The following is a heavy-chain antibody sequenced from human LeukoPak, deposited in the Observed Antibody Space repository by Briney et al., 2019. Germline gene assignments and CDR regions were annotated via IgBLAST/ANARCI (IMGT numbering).Heavy chain of an antibody. CDR2: IYPGDSDT. CDR1: GYSFNTYW. Sequence: GESLRISCQGSGYSFNTYWIAWVRQMPGKGLEWMGIIYPGDSDTRYSPSFQGQVTISADKSISTAYLQWSSLKASDTAMYYCARCIAAAGYYYMDVWGKGTTVTISS. V-gene: IGHV5-51*01. CDR3: ARCIAAAGYYYMDV. J-gene: IGHJ6*03. D-gene: IGHD6-13*01.